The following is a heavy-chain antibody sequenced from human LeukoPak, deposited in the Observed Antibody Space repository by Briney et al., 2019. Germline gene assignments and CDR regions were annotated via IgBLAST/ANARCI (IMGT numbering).Heavy chain of an antibody. CDR1: GFTFDDYA. CDR3: AKGREYSYAYSPYYFDY. CDR2: ISWNSGSI. J-gene: IGHJ4*02. V-gene: IGHV3-9*01. D-gene: IGHD5-18*01. Sequence: GGSLRLSCAASGFTFDDYAMHWVRHAPGKGLEWVSGISWNSGSIGYADSVKGRFTISRDNAKNSLYLQMNSLRAEDTAMYYCAKGREYSYAYSPYYFDYWGQGTLVTVSS.